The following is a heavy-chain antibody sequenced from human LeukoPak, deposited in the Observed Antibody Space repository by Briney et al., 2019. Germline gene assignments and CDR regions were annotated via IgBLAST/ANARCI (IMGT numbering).Heavy chain of an antibody. CDR3: ARSIYNQLLSFYFDY. J-gene: IGHJ4*02. CDR2: IYYSGST. V-gene: IGHV4-34*09. D-gene: IGHD2-2*01. Sequence: SETLSLTCAVYGGSFSGYYWSWIRQPPGKGLEWIGYIYYSGSTYYNPSLKSRVTISVDTSKNQFSLKLSSVTAADTAVYSCARSIYNQLLSFYFDYWGQGTLVTVSS. CDR1: GGSFSGYY.